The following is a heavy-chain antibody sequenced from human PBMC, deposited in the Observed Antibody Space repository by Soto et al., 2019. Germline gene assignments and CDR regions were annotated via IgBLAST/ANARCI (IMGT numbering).Heavy chain of an antibody. J-gene: IGHJ5*02. CDR2: ISGSGGST. V-gene: IGHV3-23*01. CDR3: AKDRSDSSGWDHPGPYNWFDP. D-gene: IGHD6-19*01. Sequence: PGGSLRLSCAASGFTFSSYAMSWVRQAPGKGLEWVSAISGSGGSTYYADSVKGRFTISRDNSKNTLYLQMNSLRAEDTAVYYCAKDRSDSSGWDHPGPYNWFDPWGQGTLVTVSS. CDR1: GFTFSSYA.